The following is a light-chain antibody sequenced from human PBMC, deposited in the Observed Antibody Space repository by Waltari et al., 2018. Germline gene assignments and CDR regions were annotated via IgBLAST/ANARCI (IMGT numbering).Light chain of an antibody. Sequence: QSGLAQPASASGSPGQSITITCTGTSSDVGNYNLVSWYQQRPGKAPRLLSYEVTKRAPGTSDRFSADKSGNTACLSISGLQAQEDEADYDCCSDVGLGTYVFGTGTKVTV. CDR2: EVT. J-gene: IGLJ1*01. V-gene: IGLV2-23*02. CDR1: SSDVGNYNL. CDR3: CSDVGLGTYV.